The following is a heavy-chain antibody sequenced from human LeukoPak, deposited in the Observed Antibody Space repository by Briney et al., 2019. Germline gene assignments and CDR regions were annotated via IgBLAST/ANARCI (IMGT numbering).Heavy chain of an antibody. CDR1: GGSISSYY. D-gene: IGHD1-26*01. V-gene: IGHV4-34*01. Sequence: SETLSLTCTVSGGSISSYYWSGIRQPPGKGLEWIGEINHGGSINYNPSLKSRVTISVDTSKNQFSLKLSSVTAADTAVYYCARGRAPTYFDYWGQGTLVTVSS. CDR2: INHGGSI. J-gene: IGHJ4*02. CDR3: ARGRAPTYFDY.